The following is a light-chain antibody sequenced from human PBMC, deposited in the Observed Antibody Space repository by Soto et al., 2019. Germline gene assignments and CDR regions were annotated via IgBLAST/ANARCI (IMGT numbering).Light chain of an antibody. V-gene: IGKV4-1*01. J-gene: IGKJ4*02. CDR3: QQYYTLPLT. CDR2: WAS. CDR1: QSVLFTSNNKNY. Sequence: LMNHSPASQAVSLCERATNHCVSSQSVLFTSNNKNYLAWYQQKPGQPTKLLLSWASARESGVTERFSGSGSGTLFTLSISSLQAEDVAVYYCQQYYTLPLTFGGGTKVDI.